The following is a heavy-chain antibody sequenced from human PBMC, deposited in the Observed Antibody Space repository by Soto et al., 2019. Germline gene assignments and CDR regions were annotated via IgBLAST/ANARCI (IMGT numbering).Heavy chain of an antibody. CDR2: IYHGGST. Sequence: PSETLSLTCAASGYSISSGYYWGWLRQPPGKGLEWFGSIYHGGSTYYNPSLNSRVILSIDMTNNHVSLILNSVTAADTAVYYCARVGPWVPYYYASSPYTFENWFDPWGQGTLVTVSS. D-gene: IGHD3-22*01. CDR3: ARVGPWVPYYYASSPYTFENWFDP. J-gene: IGHJ5*02. CDR1: GYSISSGYY. V-gene: IGHV4-38-2*01.